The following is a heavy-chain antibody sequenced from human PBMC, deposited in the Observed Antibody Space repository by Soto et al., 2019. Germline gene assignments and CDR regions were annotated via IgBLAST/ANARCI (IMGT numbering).Heavy chain of an antibody. Sequence: SETLSLTCNVSDDSLSTYYWSWIRPPAGKGLEWIGRIYASGSTNYNPSLKGRVSMSVDTSKKQFSLRMISVTAADTAMYYCARSAIPRGGWFRPWGQGVLVTISS. J-gene: IGHJ5*02. CDR3: ARSAIPRGGWFRP. CDR1: DDSLSTYY. V-gene: IGHV4-4*07. D-gene: IGHD2-21*01. CDR2: IYASGST.